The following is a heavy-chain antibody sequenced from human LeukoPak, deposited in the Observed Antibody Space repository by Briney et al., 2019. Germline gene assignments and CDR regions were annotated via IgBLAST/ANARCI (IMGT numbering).Heavy chain of an antibody. CDR1: GGSISSSSYY. V-gene: IGHV4-39*07. Sequence: SETLSLTCTVSGGSISSSSYYWGWIRQPPGQGLEWIGSIYYSGSTYYNPSLKSRVTISVDTSKNQFSLKLSSVTAADTAVYYCARDLSWINGWFDPWGQGTLVTVSS. J-gene: IGHJ5*02. D-gene: IGHD2-2*03. CDR3: ARDLSWINGWFDP. CDR2: IYYSGST.